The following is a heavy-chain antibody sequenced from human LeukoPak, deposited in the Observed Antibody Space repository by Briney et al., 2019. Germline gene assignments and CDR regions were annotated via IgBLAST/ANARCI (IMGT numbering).Heavy chain of an antibody. J-gene: IGHJ6*03. Sequence: PSETLSLTCAVYGGSFSGYNWGWIRQPPGKGLEWIGSIHYTGTTFYNPSLKSRVTISVDTSKNQFSLKLSSVTAADTAVYYCARTGGSFYFYYYMDIWGKGTSVTVSS. V-gene: IGHV4-34*01. CDR3: ARTGGSFYFYYYMDI. D-gene: IGHD1-26*01. CDR1: GGSFSGYN. CDR2: IHYTGTT.